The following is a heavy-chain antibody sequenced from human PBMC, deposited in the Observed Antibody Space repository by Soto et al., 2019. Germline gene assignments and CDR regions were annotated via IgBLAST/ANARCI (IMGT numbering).Heavy chain of an antibody. CDR1: GFTFSDYY. CDR3: ARDESSSWYDPAAYFQH. V-gene: IGHV3-11*01. J-gene: IGHJ1*01. D-gene: IGHD6-13*01. Sequence: GGSLRLSCAASGFTFSDYYMSWIRQAPGKGLEWVSYISSSGSTIYYADSVKGRFTISRDNAKNSLYLQMNSLRAEDTAVYYCARDESSSWYDPAAYFQHWGQGTLVTVSS. CDR2: ISSSGSTI.